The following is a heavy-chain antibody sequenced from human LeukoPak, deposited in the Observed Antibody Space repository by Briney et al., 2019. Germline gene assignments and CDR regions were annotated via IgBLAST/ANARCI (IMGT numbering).Heavy chain of an antibody. Sequence: SGGSLRLSCAASGFTFSSYAMSWVRQAPGKGLEWVSAISGSGGSTYYADSVKGRFTISRDNSKNTLYLQMNSLRAEDTAVYYCAKDQGFWSGYYFDYWGQGTLVTVSS. CDR3: AKDQGFWSGYYFDY. J-gene: IGHJ4*02. CDR2: ISGSGGST. CDR1: GFTFSSYA. V-gene: IGHV3-23*01. D-gene: IGHD3-3*01.